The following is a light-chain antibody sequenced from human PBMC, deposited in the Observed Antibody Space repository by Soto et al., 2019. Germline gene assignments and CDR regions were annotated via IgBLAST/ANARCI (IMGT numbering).Light chain of an antibody. CDR3: QQYKNWLALT. J-gene: IGKJ4*01. Sequence: EIVMTRSPATLSVSPGERATLSCRASQRVSSNLAWYQQKPGQAPRLLIYGASTRATGIPARFSGGGSGTEFTLTISSLQSEDSAVYYCQQYKNWLALTFGGGTKVDIK. CDR2: GAS. V-gene: IGKV3-15*01. CDR1: QRVSSN.